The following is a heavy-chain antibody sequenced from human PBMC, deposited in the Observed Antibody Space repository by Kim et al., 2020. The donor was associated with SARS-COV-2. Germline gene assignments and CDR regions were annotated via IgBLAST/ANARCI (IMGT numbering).Heavy chain of an antibody. CDR3: ARDHKLDSSSWSNWFDP. D-gene: IGHD6-13*01. CDR1: GGSISSGGYY. V-gene: IGHV4-31*03. Sequence: SETLSLTCTVSGGSISSGGYYWSWIRQHPGKGLEWIGYIYYSGSTYYNPSLKSRVTISVDTSKNQFSLKLSSVTAADTAVYYCARDHKLDSSSWSNWFDPWGQGTLVTVSS. CDR2: IYYSGST. J-gene: IGHJ5*02.